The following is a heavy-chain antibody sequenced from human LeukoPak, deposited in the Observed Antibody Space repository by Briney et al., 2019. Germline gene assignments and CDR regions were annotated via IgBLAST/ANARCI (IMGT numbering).Heavy chain of an antibody. CDR2: VTYDGSKA. CDR3: AKDQRTMTRRMDV. V-gene: IGHV3-30*18. D-gene: IGHD2-2*01. J-gene: IGHJ6*02. Sequence: GGSLRLSCAASGFTFRNYGMHWVRQVPGKGLEWLGVVTYDGSKAFYADSVKGRLTISRDNSKNTLYLQMNTLRVEDRAVYFCAKDQRTMTRRMDVWVQGTAVIVSS. CDR1: GFTFRNYG.